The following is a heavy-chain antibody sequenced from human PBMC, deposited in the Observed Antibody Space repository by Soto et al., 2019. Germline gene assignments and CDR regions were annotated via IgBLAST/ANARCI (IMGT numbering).Heavy chain of an antibody. CDR2: ISSSGGST. D-gene: IGHD2-21*02. CDR1: GFTFSSYA. J-gene: IGHJ5*02. CDR3: AKFYGGNSAHSYTIDP. V-gene: IGHV3-23*01. Sequence: EVQLLESGGGLVQPGGSLRLSCAASGFTFSSYAMSWVRQAPGKGLEWVSTISSSGGSTHYADSVKGRFTISRDNYKNTVYLQMNSLRAEDTAVYYCAKFYGGNSAHSYTIDPWGQGTLVTVSS.